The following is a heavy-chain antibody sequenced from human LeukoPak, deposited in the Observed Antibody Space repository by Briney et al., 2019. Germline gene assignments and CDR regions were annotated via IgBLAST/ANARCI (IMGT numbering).Heavy chain of an antibody. CDR2: ISAYNGST. CDR3: ARVAVAVNYFDY. V-gene: IGHV1-18*01. CDR1: GYTFTSYG. D-gene: IGHD6-19*01. J-gene: IGHJ4*02. Sequence: GASVKVSCKASGYTFTSYGISWVRQAPGQGLEWMGWISAYNGSTNYAQKLQGRVTMTTDTSTSTAYLELRSLRSDDTAVYYCARVAVAVNYFDYWGQGTLVTVSS.